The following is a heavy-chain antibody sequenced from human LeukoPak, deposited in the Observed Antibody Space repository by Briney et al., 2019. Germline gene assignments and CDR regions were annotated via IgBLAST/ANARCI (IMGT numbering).Heavy chain of an antibody. CDR1: GFTFSSYS. V-gene: IGHV3-21*01. Sequence: KAGGSLRLSCAASGFTFSSYSMNWVRQAPGKGLEWVSSISSSSSYIYYADSVKGRFTISRDNAKNSLYLQMNSLRAEDTAVYYCARQRRYCSGDNCYQRTSDYWGQGTLVTVSS. CDR3: ARQRRYCSGDNCYQRTSDY. CDR2: ISSSSSYI. J-gene: IGHJ4*02. D-gene: IGHD2-15*01.